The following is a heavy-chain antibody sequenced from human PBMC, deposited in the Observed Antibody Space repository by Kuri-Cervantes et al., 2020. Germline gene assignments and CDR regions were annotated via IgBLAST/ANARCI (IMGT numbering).Heavy chain of an antibody. CDR3: ARIHDSSGYGPLGAFDI. J-gene: IGHJ3*02. CDR1: GFSLSTSGMR. CDR2: IDWDDDK. Sequence: SGPTLVKPTQTLTLTCTFSGFSLSTSGMRVNWVRQPPGKALEWLALIDWDDDKYYSTSLKTWLTISKDTSKNQVVLTMTNMDPVDTATYYCARIHDSSGYGPLGAFDIWGQGTMVTVSS. V-gene: IGHV2-70*20. D-gene: IGHD3-22*01.